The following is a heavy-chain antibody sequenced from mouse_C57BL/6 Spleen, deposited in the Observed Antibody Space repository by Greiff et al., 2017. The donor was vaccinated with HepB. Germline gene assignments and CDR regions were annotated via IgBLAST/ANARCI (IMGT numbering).Heavy chain of an antibody. CDR2: ISDGGSYT. D-gene: IGHD1-1*01. CDR3: ARDDYGRHFDV. Sequence: EVQLVESGGGLVKPGGSLKLSCAASGFTFSSYAMSWVRQTPEKRLEWVATISDGGSYTYYPDNVKGRFTISRDNAKNNLYLQMSHLKSEDTAMYYCARDDYGRHFDVWGTGTTVTVSS. CDR1: GFTFSSYA. V-gene: IGHV5-4*01. J-gene: IGHJ1*03.